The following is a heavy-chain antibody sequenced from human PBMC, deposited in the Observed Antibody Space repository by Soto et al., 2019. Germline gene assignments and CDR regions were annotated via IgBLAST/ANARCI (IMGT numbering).Heavy chain of an antibody. D-gene: IGHD6-13*01. CDR3: ARLVPSLYSSSWYEDGYYFDY. Sequence: GESLKISCKGSGYSFTSYWIGWVRQMPGKGLEWMGIIYPGDSDTRYSPSFQGQVTISADKSISTAYLQWSSLKASDTAMYYCARLVPSLYSSSWYEDGYYFDYWGQGTLVTVSS. J-gene: IGHJ4*02. V-gene: IGHV5-51*01. CDR2: IYPGDSDT. CDR1: GYSFTSYW.